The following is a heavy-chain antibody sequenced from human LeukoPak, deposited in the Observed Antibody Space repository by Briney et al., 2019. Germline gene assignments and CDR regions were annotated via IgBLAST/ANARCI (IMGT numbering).Heavy chain of an antibody. Sequence: PSETLSLTCSVSGGSVSTDYYFWNWLRQPAGKELEWIGRVYSSGTTHYNPSLNSRVTMSVDTSKNLFSLRLSSATAADTAVYYCAGYREPYDHLLHTLTIWGQGTMVAVSS. V-gene: IGHV4-61*02. CDR3: AGYREPYDHLLHTLTI. CDR2: VYSSGTT. J-gene: IGHJ3*02. CDR1: GGSVSTDYYF. D-gene: IGHD2-2*02.